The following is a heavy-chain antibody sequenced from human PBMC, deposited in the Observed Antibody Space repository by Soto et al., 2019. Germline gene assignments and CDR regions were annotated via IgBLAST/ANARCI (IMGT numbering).Heavy chain of an antibody. V-gene: IGHV1-18*01. J-gene: IGHJ3*02. Sequence: ASVKVSCKASGYTFTSYGISWVRQAPGQGLEWMGWISAYNGNTNYAQKLQGRVTMTTDTSTSTAYMELRSLRSDDTAVYYCASPASWFGRDAFDIWGQGTMVTVS. CDR2: ISAYNGNT. D-gene: IGHD3-10*01. CDR1: GYTFTSYG. CDR3: ASPASWFGRDAFDI.